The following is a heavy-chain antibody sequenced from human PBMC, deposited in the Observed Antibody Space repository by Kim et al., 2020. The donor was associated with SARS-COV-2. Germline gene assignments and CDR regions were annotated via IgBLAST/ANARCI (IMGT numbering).Heavy chain of an antibody. V-gene: IGHV4-34*01. J-gene: IGHJ4*02. D-gene: IGHD3-16*02. CDR3: ARGRGSKFLSRSMITFGGVIQPFDY. CDR2: INHSGST. CDR1: GGSFSGYY. Sequence: SETLSLTCAVYGGSFSGYYWSWIRQPPGKGLEWIGEINHSGSTNYNPSLKSRVTISVDTSKNQFSLKLSSVTAADTAVYYCARGRGSKFLSRSMITFGGVIQPFDYWGQGTLVTVSS.